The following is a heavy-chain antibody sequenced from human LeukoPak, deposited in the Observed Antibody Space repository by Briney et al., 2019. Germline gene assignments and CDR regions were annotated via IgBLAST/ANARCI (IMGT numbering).Heavy chain of an antibody. CDR2: ISSSSSYI. J-gene: IGHJ3*02. Sequence: PGGSLRLFCAASGFTFSSYSMNWVRQAPGKGLEWVSSISSSSSYIYYADSVKGRFTISRDNAKNSLYLQMNSLRAEDTAVYYCARCWAVGAIYPDAFDIWGQGTMVTVSS. CDR1: GFTFSSYS. V-gene: IGHV3-21*01. CDR3: ARCWAVGAIYPDAFDI. D-gene: IGHD1-26*01.